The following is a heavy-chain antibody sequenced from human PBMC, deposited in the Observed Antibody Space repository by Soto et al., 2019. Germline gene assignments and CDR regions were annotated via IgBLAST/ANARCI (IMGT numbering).Heavy chain of an antibody. V-gene: IGHV4-31*03. Sequence: SETLSLTCTVSGGSISSGGYYWSWIRQHPGKGLEWIGYIYYSGSTYYNPSLKSRVTISVDTSKNQFSLKLSSVTAADTAVYYCARGSSGWYPYFDYWGQGTLVTVSS. J-gene: IGHJ4*02. CDR3: ARGSSGWYPYFDY. D-gene: IGHD6-19*01. CDR2: IYYSGST. CDR1: GGSISSGGYY.